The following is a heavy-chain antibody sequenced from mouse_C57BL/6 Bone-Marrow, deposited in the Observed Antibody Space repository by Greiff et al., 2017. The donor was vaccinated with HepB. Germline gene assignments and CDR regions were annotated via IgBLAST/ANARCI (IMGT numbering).Heavy chain of an antibody. D-gene: IGHD2-3*01. CDR1: GFTFSSYA. CDR2: ISSGGDYI. V-gene: IGHV5-9-1*02. CDR3: TRDERLYDGYYGFAY. Sequence: DVHLVESGEGLVKPGGSLKLSCAASGFTFSSYAMSWVRQTPEKRLEWVAYISSGGDYIYYADTVKGRFTISRDNARNTLYLQMSSLKSEDTAMYYCTRDERLYDGYYGFAYWGQGTLVTVSA. J-gene: IGHJ3*01.